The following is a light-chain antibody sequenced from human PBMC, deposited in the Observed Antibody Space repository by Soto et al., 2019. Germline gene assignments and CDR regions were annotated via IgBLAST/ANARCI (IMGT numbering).Light chain of an antibody. CDR1: QSISSY. CDR2: AAS. Sequence: DIQMTQSPSSLSASVGDRVTITCRASQSISSYLNWYQQKPGKAPKLLIYAASSLRSGVPSRFSGSGSGTDFTLTIISLQPEDFATYYCQQSYSAPMYTFGQGTKLEIK. V-gene: IGKV1-39*01. J-gene: IGKJ2*01. CDR3: QQSYSAPMYT.